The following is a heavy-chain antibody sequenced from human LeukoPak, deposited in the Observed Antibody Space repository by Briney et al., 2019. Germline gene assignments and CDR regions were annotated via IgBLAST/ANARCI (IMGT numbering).Heavy chain of an antibody. CDR1: GFTFSSYA. CDR3: AKAPNGYSGYDYNYYFDY. V-gene: IGHV3-23*01. D-gene: IGHD5-12*01. Sequence: GGSLRLSCAVSGFTFSSYAMSWVRQAPGKGLEWVSAISGSGGSTYYADSVKGRFTISRGNSKNTLYLQMNSLRAEDTAVYYCAKAPNGYSGYDYNYYFDYWGQGTLVTVSS. J-gene: IGHJ4*02. CDR2: ISGSGGST.